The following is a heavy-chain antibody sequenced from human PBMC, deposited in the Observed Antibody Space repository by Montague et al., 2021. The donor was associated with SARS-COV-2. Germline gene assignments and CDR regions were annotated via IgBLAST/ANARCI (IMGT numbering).Heavy chain of an antibody. CDR1: GGSISRYS. J-gene: IGHJ3*02. Sequence: SETLSLTCTVSGGSISRYSWTWIRQPPGKGLEWIGYIYNSGSTNYNSSLTSRVTISVDTSKNQFSLELSSVAAADTAVYYCARVGRGSSWYEVAFDIWGQGTMVTVAS. D-gene: IGHD6-13*01. CDR3: ARVGRGSSWYEVAFDI. V-gene: IGHV4-59*01. CDR2: IYNSGST.